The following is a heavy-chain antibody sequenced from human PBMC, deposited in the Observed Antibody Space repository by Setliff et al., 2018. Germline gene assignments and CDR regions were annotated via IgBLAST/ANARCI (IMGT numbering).Heavy chain of an antibody. Sequence: SETLSLTCAVSGYSISSDYYWGWIRQPPGKGLEWIGYIYYSGSTYYNPSLKSRVTISVDTSKNQFSLKLSSVTAADTAVYYCARVPRFTDTRNAFDIWGQGTMVTVSS. J-gene: IGHJ3*02. D-gene: IGHD5-18*01. CDR3: ARVPRFTDTRNAFDI. CDR2: IYYSGST. V-gene: IGHV4-38-2*01. CDR1: GYSISSDYY.